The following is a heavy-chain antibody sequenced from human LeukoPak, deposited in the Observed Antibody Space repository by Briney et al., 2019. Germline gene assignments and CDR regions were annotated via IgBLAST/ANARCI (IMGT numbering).Heavy chain of an antibody. CDR2: ISDSGAGT. V-gene: IGHV3-23*01. CDR1: GSTFSRYG. D-gene: IGHD2-15*01. Sequence: PGGSLRLSCAASGSTFSRYGMSWVRQAPGKGLEWVSGISDSGAGTDYADSVKGRFTISRDNSKKTLYLQMNSLRAEDTAVYYCARGGGTFDCWGQGTLVTVSS. CDR3: ARGGGTFDC. J-gene: IGHJ4*02.